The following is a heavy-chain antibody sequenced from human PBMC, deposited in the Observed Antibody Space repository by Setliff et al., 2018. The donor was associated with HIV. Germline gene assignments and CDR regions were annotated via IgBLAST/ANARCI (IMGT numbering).Heavy chain of an antibody. J-gene: IGHJ3*02. V-gene: IGHV4-39*01. CDR2: IHYNDGKT. CDR1: GGSISNSRYY. Sequence: KPSETLSLTCTVSGGSISNSRYYWSWIRQPPGKGLEFIGSIHYNDGKTYYNPSLNSRVIISVDTSKNQFSLRLNSVTAADTAVYYCARHSLGNIGDYIRIGAIDIWGQGTMVTVSS. CDR3: ARHSLGNIGDYIRIGAIDI. D-gene: IGHD4-17*01.